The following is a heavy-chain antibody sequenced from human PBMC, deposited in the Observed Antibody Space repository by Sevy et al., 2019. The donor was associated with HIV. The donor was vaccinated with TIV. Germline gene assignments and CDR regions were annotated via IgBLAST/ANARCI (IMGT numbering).Heavy chain of an antibody. CDR1: GDSISGYY. J-gene: IGHJ6*02. CDR3: ARGIAAPRGMDV. CDR2: FYYSAST. Sequence: SETLSLTCTVSGDSISGYYWSWIRQPPGKGLEWFGYFYYSASTNYNPSLKSRVTISVDTTKNQVSLKVRSLTAADTAVYYCARGIAAPRGMDVWGQGTTVTVSS. D-gene: IGHD6-13*01. V-gene: IGHV4-59*01.